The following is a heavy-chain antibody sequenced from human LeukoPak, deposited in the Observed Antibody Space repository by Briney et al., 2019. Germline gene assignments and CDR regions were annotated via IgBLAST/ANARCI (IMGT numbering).Heavy chain of an antibody. V-gene: IGHV4-59*01. D-gene: IGHD5-18*01. CDR3: ASMSIYSYGPFDY. CDR1: GGSISSYY. CDR2: IYYSGST. Sequence: PSGTLSLTCTVSGGSISSYYWSWIRQPPGKGLEWIGYIYYSGSTNYNPSLKSRVTISVDTSKNQFSLKLSSVTAADTAVYYCASMSIYSYGPFDYWGQGTLVTVSS. J-gene: IGHJ4*02.